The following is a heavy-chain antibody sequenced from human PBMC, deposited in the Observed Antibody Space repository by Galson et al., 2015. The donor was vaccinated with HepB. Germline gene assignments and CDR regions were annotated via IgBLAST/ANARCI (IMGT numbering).Heavy chain of an antibody. D-gene: IGHD5/OR15-5a*01. Sequence: SLRLSCATSGFTFSTYSMNWVRQAPGKGLEWVSYITTSSSTIYYADSVKGRFTISRDNAKNSLYLQMHSLGDEDTAVYYCARGDVDLVSTNTKSYFYYYAMAVWGQGTTVTVSS. CDR3: ARGDVDLVSTNTKSYFYYYAMAV. CDR1: GFTFSTYS. J-gene: IGHJ6*02. CDR2: ITTSSSTI. V-gene: IGHV3-48*02.